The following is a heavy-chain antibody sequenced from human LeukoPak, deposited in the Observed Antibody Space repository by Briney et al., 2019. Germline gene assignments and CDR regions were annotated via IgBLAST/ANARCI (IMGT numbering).Heavy chain of an antibody. V-gene: IGHV3-23*01. J-gene: IGHJ4*02. CDR1: GFTFSSYA. CDR2: IGASGGST. CDR3: AKGPDSGLRYFDY. D-gene: IGHD5-12*01. Sequence: GGSLRLSCSASGFTFSSYAMNWVRQAPGKGLEWVSGIGASGGSTYYADSGKGRFTISRDNSKNTLYLQMNSLRAEDPAVYYCAKGPDSGLRYFDYWGKGTLVTVSS.